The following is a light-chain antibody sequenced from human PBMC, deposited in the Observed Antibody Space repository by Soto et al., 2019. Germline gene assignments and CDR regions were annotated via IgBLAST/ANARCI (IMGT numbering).Light chain of an antibody. V-gene: IGKV1-12*01. CDR2: SAS. J-gene: IGKJ5*01. CDR1: KDISTS. Sequence: QVTQSASSVSASLGDRVTITCETSKDISTSVAWYQQKPGKAPNLLIYSASALQSGVPSRFSGSGSGTDFTLTISSLQPEDFATYYCQKYNSAPLTFGQGTRLEIK. CDR3: QKYNSAPLT.